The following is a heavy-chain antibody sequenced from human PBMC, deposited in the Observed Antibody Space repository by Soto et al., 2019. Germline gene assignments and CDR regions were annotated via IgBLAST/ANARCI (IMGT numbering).Heavy chain of an antibody. V-gene: IGHV3-30*18. CDR2: ILYDGSKK. J-gene: IGHJ6*02. D-gene: IGHD6-19*01. CDR3: VKDGSSGWPYFGDLDV. CDR1: VFTFSSYG. Sequence: QVQLVESGGGVVQPGRSLRLSCAASVFTFSSYGMHWVRQAPGKGLEWVAVILYDGSKKYYADSVKGRFTISRDNSKNTMYLQMSSLRGEDTALYYCVKDGSSGWPYFGDLDVWGRGTTVTVSS.